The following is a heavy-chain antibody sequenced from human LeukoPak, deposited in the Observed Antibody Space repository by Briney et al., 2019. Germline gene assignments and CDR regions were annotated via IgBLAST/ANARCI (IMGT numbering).Heavy chain of an antibody. CDR1: GYTFTDYY. D-gene: IGHD6-13*01. J-gene: IGHJ6*02. CDR2: INPDSGGT. V-gene: IGHV1-2*02. CDR3: ARVRIGQQLDKYYYYAMDV. Sequence: ASVKVSCKASGYTFTDYYMHWVRQAPGQGLEWMGWINPDSGGTNYAQKSQGRVTMTTDTSISTAYMEVSRLRSDDTAVYYCARVRIGQQLDKYYYYAMDVWGQGTTVTVSS.